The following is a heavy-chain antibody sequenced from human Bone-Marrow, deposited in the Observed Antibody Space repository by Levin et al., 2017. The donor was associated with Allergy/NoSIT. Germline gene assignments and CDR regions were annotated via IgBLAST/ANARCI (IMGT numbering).Heavy chain of an antibody. CDR2: INHSGST. D-gene: IGHD7-27*01. CDR3: ARMLRIKLTGDHWTLYYFDY. Sequence: SQTLSLTCAVYGGSFSGYYWSWIRQPPGKGLEWIGEINHSGSTNYNPSLKSRVTISVDTSKNQFSLKLSSVTAADTAVYYCARMLRIKLTGDHWTLYYFDYWGQGTLVTVSS. CDR1: GGSFSGYY. J-gene: IGHJ4*02. V-gene: IGHV4-34*01.